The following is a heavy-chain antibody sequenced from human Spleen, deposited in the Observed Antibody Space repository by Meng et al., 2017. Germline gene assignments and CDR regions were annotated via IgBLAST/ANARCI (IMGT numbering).Heavy chain of an antibody. CDR1: GGSLSSSSYY. CDR3: ARSSDTAFHNWFAP. Sequence: QVELQESGPGLVKPSETLSLTCTFSGGSLSSSSYYWGWIRQPPGKGLEWIGSIYYSGSTYYNPSLKSRVTISVDTSKNQFSLKLSSVTAADTAVYYCARSSDTAFHNWFAPWGQGTLVTVSS. CDR2: IYYSGST. J-gene: IGHJ5*02. D-gene: IGHD5-18*01. V-gene: IGHV4-39*07.